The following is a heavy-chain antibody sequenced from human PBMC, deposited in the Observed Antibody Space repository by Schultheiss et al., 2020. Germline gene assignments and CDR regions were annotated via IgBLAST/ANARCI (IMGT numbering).Heavy chain of an antibody. CDR3: AGDSVGGMATNDYHYYGMDV. Sequence: SQTLSLTCAVYGGSFSGYYWTWIRQAPGKGLEWIGSIYYSGSTNYNPSLKSRVTISVDTSKNQFSLKLSSVTAADTAVYYCAGDSVGGMATNDYHYYGMDVWGQGTTVTVSS. CDR2: IYYSGST. CDR1: GGSFSGYY. J-gene: IGHJ6*02. D-gene: IGHD5-24*01. V-gene: IGHV4-34*11.